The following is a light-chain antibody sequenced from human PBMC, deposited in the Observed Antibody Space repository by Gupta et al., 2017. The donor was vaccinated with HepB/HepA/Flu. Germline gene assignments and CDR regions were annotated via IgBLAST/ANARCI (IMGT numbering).Light chain of an antibody. Sequence: DIQMTHSPPSVSAALGDRVTITCRASQGISSWLDWYQQKPGKAPKLLIYAASSLQSGVPSRFSGSGSGTDFTLTISSLQPEDFATYYCQQANSSPWNTFGQGTRLEIK. CDR3: QQANSSPWNT. V-gene: IGKV1D-12*01. CDR1: QGISSW. CDR2: AAS. J-gene: IGKJ5*01.